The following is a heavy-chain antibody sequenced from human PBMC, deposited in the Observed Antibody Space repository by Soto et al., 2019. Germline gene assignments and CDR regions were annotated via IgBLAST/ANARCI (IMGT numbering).Heavy chain of an antibody. Sequence: QVQLVQSGAEVKKPGSSVKVSCKASGGTFSSYAISWVRQAPGQGLEWMGGIIPIFGTANYAQKFQGRVTTTAXXPXSXXYMELSSLRSEDTAVYYCARAPLGGPAYYYYGMDVWGQGTTVTVSS. CDR1: GGTFSSYA. CDR2: IIPIFGTA. D-gene: IGHD6-25*01. CDR3: ARAPLGGPAYYYYGMDV. J-gene: IGHJ6*02. V-gene: IGHV1-69*12.